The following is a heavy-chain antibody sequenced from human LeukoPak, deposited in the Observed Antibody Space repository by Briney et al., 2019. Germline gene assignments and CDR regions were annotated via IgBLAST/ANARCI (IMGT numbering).Heavy chain of an antibody. CDR1: GYTFTSYG. CDR2: ISAYNGNT. D-gene: IGHD4-17*01. Sequence: ASVKVSCKASGYTFTSYGISWVRQAPGQGLEWMGWISAYNGNTNYAQKLQGRVTMTTDTSTSTAYMELRSLRSDDTAVYYCARAVMDYGDYEGXYXXQGTXXTVS. J-gene: IGHJ4*02. CDR3: ARAVMDYGDYEGXY. V-gene: IGHV1-18*01.